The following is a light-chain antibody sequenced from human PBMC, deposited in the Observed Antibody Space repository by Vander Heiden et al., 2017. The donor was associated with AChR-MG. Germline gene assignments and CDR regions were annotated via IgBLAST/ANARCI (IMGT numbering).Light chain of an antibody. CDR2: GAS. J-gene: IGKJ1*01. CDR1: QPLSNIY. Sequence: EIVLTQSPGNLSLSPGEGASLSCRASQPLSNIYLAWYQQKPGQAPRLLISGASSRANGIPDRFSGSGSGTDFTLTISRLEPEDFAVYYLQQDSRSQTFGQGTKVEIK. CDR3: QQDSRSQT. V-gene: IGKV3-20*01.